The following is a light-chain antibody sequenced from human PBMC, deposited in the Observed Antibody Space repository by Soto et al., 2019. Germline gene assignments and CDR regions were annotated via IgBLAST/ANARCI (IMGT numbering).Light chain of an antibody. CDR2: GAS. CDR1: QSVSNRY. CDR3: QHFASTGIT. V-gene: IGKV3-20*01. J-gene: IGKJ3*01. Sequence: EIVLTQSPGTLSLSPGERGTLSCRASQSVSNRYLAWYQQKPGQATRLLIYGASSRATGIPDRFSGSGSGTDFTLTISRLEPEDFTVYYCQHFASTGITFGPGTKVDIK.